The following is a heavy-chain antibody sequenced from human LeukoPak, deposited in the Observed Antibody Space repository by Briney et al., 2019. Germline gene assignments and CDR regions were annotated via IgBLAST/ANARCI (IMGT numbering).Heavy chain of an antibody. Sequence: ASVKVSCKASGYTFTGYYMHWVRQDPGQGLEWMGRINPNSGGTNYAQKFQGRVTMTRDTSISTAYMELSRLRSDDTAVYYCARVPYYYGSGIFDYWGQGILVTVSS. CDR1: GYTFTGYY. CDR2: INPNSGGT. D-gene: IGHD3-10*01. J-gene: IGHJ4*02. CDR3: ARVPYYYGSGIFDY. V-gene: IGHV1-2*06.